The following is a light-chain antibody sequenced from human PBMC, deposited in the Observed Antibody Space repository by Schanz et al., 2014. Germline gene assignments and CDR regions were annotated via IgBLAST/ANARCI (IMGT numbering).Light chain of an antibody. V-gene: IGKV2-30*01. CDR1: QRIVYSDGNTY. J-gene: IGKJ1*01. CDR3: MQGAHWRT. Sequence: DVLMPQSPLSLPVPLGQPASISCRSSQRIVYSDGNTYLNWFQQRPGQSPRRLIYRVSNRDSGVQDRFSGSGSGNDFILKISRVEAEDVGVYYFMQGAHWRTFGRGTKGEIK. CDR2: RVS.